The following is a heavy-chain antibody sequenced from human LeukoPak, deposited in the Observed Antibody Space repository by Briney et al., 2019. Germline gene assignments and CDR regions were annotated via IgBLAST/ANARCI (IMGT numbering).Heavy chain of an antibody. V-gene: IGHV4-59*12. CDR3: ARNLNWFRASPFDY. J-gene: IGHJ4*02. CDR1: GGSISRYY. D-gene: IGHD3-10*01. Sequence: SETLSLTCSVSGGSISRYYWSWMRPPPGKGLEWIGYIYYSGSTNYNPSLKSRVTISVDTSKNQFSLKLSSVTAADTAVYYCARNLNWFRASPFDYWGQGTLVTVSS. CDR2: IYYSGST.